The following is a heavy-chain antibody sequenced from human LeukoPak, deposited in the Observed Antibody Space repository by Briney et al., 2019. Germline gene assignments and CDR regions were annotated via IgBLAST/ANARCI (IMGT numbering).Heavy chain of an antibody. CDR1: GFTFSSYG. CDR2: IWYDGSNK. CDR3: ARDQLGWQHLYYFDY. V-gene: IGHV3-33*01. J-gene: IGHJ4*02. D-gene: IGHD6-13*01. Sequence: GGSLRLSCAASGFTFSSYGMHWVRQAPGKGLEWVAVIWYDGSNKYYADSVKGRFTISRDNSKNTLYLQMNSLRAEDTAVYYCARDQLGWQHLYYFDYWGQGTLVTVSS.